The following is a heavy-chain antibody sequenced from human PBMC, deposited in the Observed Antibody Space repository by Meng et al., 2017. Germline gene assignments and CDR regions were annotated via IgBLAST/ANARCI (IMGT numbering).Heavy chain of an antibody. CDR2: IYSGGST. J-gene: IGHJ4*02. CDR3: AKWPHGSGLGRFIYFDY. CDR1: GFTVSCNY. Sequence: GGSLRLSCAASGFTVSCNYMSWVRQAPGKGLEWVSVIYSGGSTYYADSVKGRFTISRDNSKNTLYLQMNSLRAEDTAVYYCAKWPHGSGLGRFIYFDYWGQGTLVTVSS. D-gene: IGHD3-10*01. V-gene: IGHV3-53*01.